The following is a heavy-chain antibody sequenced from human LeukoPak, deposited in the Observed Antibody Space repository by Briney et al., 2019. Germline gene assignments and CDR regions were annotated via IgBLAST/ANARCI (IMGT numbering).Heavy chain of an antibody. V-gene: IGHV4-34*01. CDR1: GGSFSGYY. D-gene: IGHD3-22*01. Sequence: SETLSLTCAVYGGSFSGYYWSWIRQPPGKGLEWIGEINHSGSTNYNPSLKSRVTMSVDTSKNQFSLKLSSVTAADTAVYYCAINSGYYSPDTLDYWGQGTLVTVSS. J-gene: IGHJ4*02. CDR3: AINSGYYSPDTLDY. CDR2: INHSGST.